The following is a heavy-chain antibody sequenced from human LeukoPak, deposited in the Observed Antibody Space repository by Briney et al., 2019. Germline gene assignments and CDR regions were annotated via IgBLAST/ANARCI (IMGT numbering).Heavy chain of an antibody. J-gene: IGHJ4*02. V-gene: IGHV4-39*01. CDR3: ARGPLIAAAGTW. Sequence: SETLSLTCTVSGGSIRSSYYYWGRIRQPPGKGLEWIGSIYDSGSTYYNPSLKSRVTISVDTSKNQFSLKLNSVTAADTAVYYCARGPLIAAAGTWWGQGTLVTVSS. CDR1: GGSIRSSYYY. D-gene: IGHD6-13*01. CDR2: IYDSGST.